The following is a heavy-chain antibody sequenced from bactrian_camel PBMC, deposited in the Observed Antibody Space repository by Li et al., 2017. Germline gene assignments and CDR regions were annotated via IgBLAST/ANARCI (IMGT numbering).Heavy chain of an antibody. J-gene: IGHJ6*01. Sequence: HVQLVESGGGSVQAGDTLRLSCTASGFTFADSGMAWYRQIPPHNDCERVSGITGDGVATYSESVKGRFIISQDNAENTVYLQMTNLKPEDSAMYYCAATRGACSSWSYAPKYRSWGQGTQVTVSS. CDR2: ITGDGVA. D-gene: IGHD6*01. CDR1: GFTFADSG. CDR3: AATRGACSSWSYAPKYRS. V-gene: IGHV3S63*01.